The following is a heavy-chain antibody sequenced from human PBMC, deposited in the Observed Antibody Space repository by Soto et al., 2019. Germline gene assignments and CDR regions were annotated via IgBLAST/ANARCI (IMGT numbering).Heavy chain of an antibody. CDR3: ARDPRGGSGSYYGDY. Sequence: QVQLVQSGAEVKKPGSSVKVSCKASGGTFSSYAISWVRQAPGQGLEWTGGIIPIFGTANYAQKFQGRVTITADESTSTAYMELSSLRSEDTAVYYCARDPRGGSGSYYGDYWGQGTLVTVSS. V-gene: IGHV1-69*01. D-gene: IGHD1-26*01. CDR1: GGTFSSYA. CDR2: IIPIFGTA. J-gene: IGHJ4*02.